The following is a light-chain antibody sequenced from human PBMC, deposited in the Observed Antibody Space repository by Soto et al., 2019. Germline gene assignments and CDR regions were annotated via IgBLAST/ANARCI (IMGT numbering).Light chain of an antibody. V-gene: IGLV2-23*02. CDR2: EVS. CDR1: SSDVGSHNL. CDR3: CAYGRSSSV. J-gene: IGLJ7*01. Sequence: QSVLTQPASVSGSPGQSITISCTGTSSDVGSHNLVSWYQQHPGQAPKLMIYEVSKRPLGVSARFSASKSGNTASLTIPGLQAEDEDDYYCCAYGRSSSVFGGGTQLTVL.